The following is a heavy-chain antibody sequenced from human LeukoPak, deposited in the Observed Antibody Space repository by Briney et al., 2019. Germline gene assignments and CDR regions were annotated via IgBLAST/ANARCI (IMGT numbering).Heavy chain of an antibody. CDR3: AKEEGYSYGSNY. CDR1: GFTFNSYG. V-gene: IGHV3-30*02. D-gene: IGHD5-18*01. J-gene: IGHJ4*02. Sequence: PGGSLRLSCAASGFTFNSYGMHWVRQAPGKGLEWVAFIRYDGSNKYYADSVKGRFTISRDNSKNTLYLQMNSLRAEDTAVYYCAKEEGYSYGSNYWGQGTLVTVSS. CDR2: IRYDGSNK.